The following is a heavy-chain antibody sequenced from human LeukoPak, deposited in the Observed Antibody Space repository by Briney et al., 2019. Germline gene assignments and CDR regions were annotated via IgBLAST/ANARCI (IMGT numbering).Heavy chain of an antibody. D-gene: IGHD2-2*01. CDR3: ARADCSGSTCYLRRSWFDP. CDR1: GFTLSTFD. J-gene: IGHJ5*02. Sequence: GGSLRLSCAASGFTLSTFDMNWVRQAPGKGLEWVSSISTSSRYIYYRDTVKGRFTISRDDAKNSLYLQMNSLRVEDTAVYYCARADCSGSTCYLRRSWFDPWGQGTLVTVSS. V-gene: IGHV3-21*01. CDR2: ISTSSRYI.